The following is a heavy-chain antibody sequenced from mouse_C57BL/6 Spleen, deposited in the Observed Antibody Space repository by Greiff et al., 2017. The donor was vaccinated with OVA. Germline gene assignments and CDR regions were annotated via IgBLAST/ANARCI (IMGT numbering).Heavy chain of an antibody. CDR2: IPYDGST. CDR1: GYSFTSGYF. J-gene: IGHJ1*03. Sequence: EVQLQQSGPGLVKPSQSLSLTCSATGYSFTSGYFWYWIRQLPGNILEWMGYIPYDGSTNYNPSLKNQTTMTRDTSKNQFFQKLNSVTTEDAATYYCGTVVVNWYFDVWGTGTTVTVSS. CDR3: GTVVVNWYFDV. V-gene: IGHV3-6*01. D-gene: IGHD1-1*01.